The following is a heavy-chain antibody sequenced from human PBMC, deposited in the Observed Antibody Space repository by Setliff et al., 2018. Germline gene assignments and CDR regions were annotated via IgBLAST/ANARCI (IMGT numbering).Heavy chain of an antibody. J-gene: IGHJ6*02. Sequence: SETLSLTCTVSGGSISSGDYYWSWIRQPPGKGLEWIGHIYIGGSANYNPSLKSRVTMSIDTSKNQFSLKLNSVTAADMAVYYCARDRIAAADAIHYYYFAMDVWGQGTTVTVSS. CDR2: IYIGGSA. V-gene: IGHV4-61*08. D-gene: IGHD6-13*01. CDR1: GGSISSGDYY. CDR3: ARDRIAAADAIHYYYFAMDV.